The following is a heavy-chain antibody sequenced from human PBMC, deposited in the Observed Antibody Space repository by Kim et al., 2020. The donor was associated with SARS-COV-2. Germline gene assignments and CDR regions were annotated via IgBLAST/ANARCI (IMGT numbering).Heavy chain of an antibody. CDR3: AKVRPIISSGYYYGC. CDR2: ISSSGDNT. J-gene: IGHJ4*02. Sequence: GGSLRLSCAASGFTFSSYAMSWVRQLPGKGLEWVSGISSSGDNTYYADSVKGRFTISRDNSKRTLYLQMTSLTADDTAVYYCAKVRPIISSGYYYGCWGQGTLVTVSS. V-gene: IGHV3-23*01. D-gene: IGHD3-22*01. CDR1: GFTFSSYA.